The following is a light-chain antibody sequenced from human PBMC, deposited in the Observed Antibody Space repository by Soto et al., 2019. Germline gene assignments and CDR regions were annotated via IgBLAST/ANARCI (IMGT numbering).Light chain of an antibody. CDR2: DAS. J-gene: IGKJ2*01. CDR3: QQYDKLPPSYT. V-gene: IGKV1-33*01. CDR1: QDISNY. Sequence: DIPMTQSPSSLAASVGDIVTITCQARQDISNYLNWYQQKPVKAHKLLIYDASNLETGDPSRCSGSESGTDFTFTISSLQPEDIAPYYCQQYDKLPPSYTLGQGTKLEIK.